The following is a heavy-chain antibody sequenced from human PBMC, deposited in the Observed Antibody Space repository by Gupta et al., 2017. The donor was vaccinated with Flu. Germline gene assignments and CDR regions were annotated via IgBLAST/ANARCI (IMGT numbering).Heavy chain of an antibody. CDR1: GGSFSGYY. Sequence: QVHLQQWGAGLLKPSETLSLTCGGYGGSFSGYYWSWIRQTPGKGLEWIGDIHHSGSTTYNPSLKSRLTISLDTSKNQFSLSLSSVTAADTAIYYCARGRRGMDVWGRGTAVTASS. J-gene: IGHJ6*02. V-gene: IGHV4-34*01. CDR3: ARGRRGMDV. CDR2: IHHSGST.